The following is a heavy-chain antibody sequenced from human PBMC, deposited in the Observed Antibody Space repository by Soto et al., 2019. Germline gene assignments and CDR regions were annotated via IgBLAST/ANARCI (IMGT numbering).Heavy chain of an antibody. D-gene: IGHD5-18*01. CDR2: IYPGDFDT. CDR1: GYNFDTYW. V-gene: IGHV5-51*01. Sequence: ESLKISCTASGYNFDTYWIGWVRQMPGKGLEWMGIIYPGDFDTRYSQSFQGHFTMSVDKSINTAYLQWNNLETSDSAMYYCARPLGYSFGHQEFFDYWGQGTPVTVSS. CDR3: ARPLGYSFGHQEFFDY. J-gene: IGHJ4*02.